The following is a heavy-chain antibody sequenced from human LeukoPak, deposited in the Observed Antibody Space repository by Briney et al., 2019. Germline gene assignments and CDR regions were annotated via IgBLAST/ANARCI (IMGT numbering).Heavy chain of an antibody. D-gene: IGHD3-10*01. Sequence: ASVKVSCKASGYTFTGYYMHWVRQAPGQGLEWMGWINPNSGGTNYAQKFQGWVTMTRDTSISTAYMELSRLRSDDTAVYYCARAGITMVRGVIPISPFDYWGQGTLVTVSS. J-gene: IGHJ4*02. V-gene: IGHV1-2*04. CDR2: INPNSGGT. CDR3: ARAGITMVRGVIPISPFDY. CDR1: GYTFTGYY.